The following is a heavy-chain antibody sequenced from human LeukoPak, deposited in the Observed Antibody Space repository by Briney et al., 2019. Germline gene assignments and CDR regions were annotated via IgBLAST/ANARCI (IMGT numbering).Heavy chain of an antibody. D-gene: IGHD3-3*01. Sequence: SETLSLTCAVSGGSFSGYCWGWIRQAPGKGLEWSGEINHSGSTNYNQSLKSRATISTDTSKNQFSLKLTSVTAADTAMYYCARAGVVAYHLYYFHMDVWGNGTTVTVSS. J-gene: IGHJ6*03. CDR2: INHSGST. CDR1: GGSFSGYC. CDR3: ARAGVVAYHLYYFHMDV. V-gene: IGHV4-34*01.